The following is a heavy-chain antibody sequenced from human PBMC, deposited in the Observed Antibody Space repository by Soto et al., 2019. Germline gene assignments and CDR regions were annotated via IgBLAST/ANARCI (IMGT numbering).Heavy chain of an antibody. CDR2: IVVGSGNT. CDR3: AADPHYDILTGYYKHNWFDP. D-gene: IGHD3-9*01. CDR1: GFTFTSXA. J-gene: IGHJ5*02. Sequence: SVKVSCKASGFTFTSXAMQWVRQARGQRLEWIGWIVVGSGNTNYAQKFQERVTITRDMSTSTAYMELSSLRSEDTAVYYCAADPHYDILTGYYKHNWFDPWGQGTLVTVSS. V-gene: IGHV1-58*02.